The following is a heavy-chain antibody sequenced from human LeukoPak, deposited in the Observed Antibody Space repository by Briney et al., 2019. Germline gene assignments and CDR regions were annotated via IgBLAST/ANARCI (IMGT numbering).Heavy chain of an antibody. V-gene: IGHV4-34*01. J-gene: IGHJ4*02. Sequence: SETLSLTCAVYGGSLSGYYWSWIRQPPGKGLEWIGEINHSGSTNYNPSLKSRVTISVDTSKNQFSLKLSSVTAADTAVYYCARRLGYWGQGTLVTVSS. D-gene: IGHD3-16*01. CDR3: ARRLGY. CDR1: GGSLSGYY. CDR2: INHSGST.